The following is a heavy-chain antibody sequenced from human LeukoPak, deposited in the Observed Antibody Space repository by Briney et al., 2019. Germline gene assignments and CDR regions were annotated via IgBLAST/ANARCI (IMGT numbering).Heavy chain of an antibody. J-gene: IGHJ4*02. CDR3: ARANSGYDPIDY. Sequence: QAGGSLRLSCAASGFTFSNAWMSWVRQAPGKGLEWVSGINWNGGSTGYADSVKGRFTISRDNAKNTLYLQMNSLRAEDTAVYYCARANSGYDPIDYWGQGTLVTVSS. CDR1: GFTFSNAW. V-gene: IGHV3-20*04. D-gene: IGHD5-12*01. CDR2: INWNGGST.